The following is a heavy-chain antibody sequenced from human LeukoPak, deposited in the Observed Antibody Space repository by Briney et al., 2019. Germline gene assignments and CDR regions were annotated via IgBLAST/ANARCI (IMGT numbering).Heavy chain of an antibody. CDR2: NYSSGST. CDR3: ARRDWGYYYGMDV. D-gene: IGHD3/OR15-3a*01. V-gene: IGHV4-59*01. Sequence: SETLSLTCTVSGGPISSYHWSWIPQPPGKGLEWIGYNYSSGSTNYNPSLKRRVATSVDSSKNQFSLKLSSVTAADTAAYYCARRDWGYYYGMDVWGQGATVSVSS. CDR1: GGPISSYH. J-gene: IGHJ6*01.